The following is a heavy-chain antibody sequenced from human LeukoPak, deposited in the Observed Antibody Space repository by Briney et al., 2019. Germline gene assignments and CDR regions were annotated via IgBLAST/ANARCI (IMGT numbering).Heavy chain of an antibody. CDR2: MSYDGTSE. V-gene: IGHV3-30-3*01. CDR3: VRDRRDGKNLAYHFDF. J-gene: IGHJ4*02. CDR1: GFTFSSYA. Sequence: GSLRLSCAASGFTFSSYAMHWVRQAPGKGLEWVAVMSYDGTSEYYADSVRGRFTISRDHSQNMLHLQMNSLRDEDTALYYCVRDRRDGKNLAYHFDFWGQGTLATVSS. D-gene: IGHD5-24*01.